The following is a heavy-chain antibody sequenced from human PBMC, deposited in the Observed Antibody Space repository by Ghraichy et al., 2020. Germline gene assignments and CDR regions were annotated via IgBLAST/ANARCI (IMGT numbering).Heavy chain of an antibody. V-gene: IGHV3-7*01. Sequence: GGSLRLSCAASGFTFTKYWMSWVRQAPGKGLEWVANINQDGSVIFYVDSVRGRITVSRDNAKNSLYLQMNSLRVEDTAVYYCARDLLACGDYWGQGTLVTVSS. CDR1: GFTFTKYW. J-gene: IGHJ4*02. D-gene: IGHD2-21*01. CDR2: INQDGSVI. CDR3: ARDLLACGDY.